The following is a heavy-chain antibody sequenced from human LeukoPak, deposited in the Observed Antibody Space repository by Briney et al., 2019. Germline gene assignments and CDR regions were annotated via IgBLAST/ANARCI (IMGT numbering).Heavy chain of an antibody. V-gene: IGHV1-58*02. CDR1: GFTFTSSA. J-gene: IGHJ4*02. CDR2: IVVGSGNT. Sequence: ALVKVSCKASGFTFTSSAMQWVRQARGQRLEWIGWIVVGSGNTNYAQKFQERVTITRDMSTSTAYMELSSLRSEDTAVYYCAAVAYSSSWYYFDYWGQGTLVTVSS. CDR3: AAVAYSSSWYYFDY. D-gene: IGHD6-13*01.